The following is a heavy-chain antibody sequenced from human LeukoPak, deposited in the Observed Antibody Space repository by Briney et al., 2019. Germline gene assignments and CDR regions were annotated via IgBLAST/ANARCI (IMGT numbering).Heavy chain of an antibody. D-gene: IGHD3-9*01. V-gene: IGHV3-23*01. CDR2: ISGGGSTTYYA. CDR3: AKFYDILTGYFDY. J-gene: IGHJ4*02. Sequence: GGSLRLSCAASGFTFSSSAMTWVRQSPGKGLEWVSAISGGGSTTYYAYYADSVKGRFTISRDDSKNTLYLQMNSLRAGDTAVYYCAKFYDILTGYFDYWGQGTLVTVSS. CDR1: GFTFSSSA.